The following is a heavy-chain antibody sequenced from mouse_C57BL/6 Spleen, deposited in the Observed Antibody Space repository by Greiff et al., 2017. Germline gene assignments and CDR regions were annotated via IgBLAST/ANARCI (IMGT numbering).Heavy chain of an antibody. V-gene: IGHV1-69*01. J-gene: IGHJ2*01. Sequence: QVQLQQSGAELVMPGASVKLSCKASGYTFTSYWMHWVKQRPGQGLEWIGEIDPSASYTNYNQKFKGKSTLTVDKSSSTAYMQLSSLTSEDSAVYYCARGITTVDYWGQGTTLTVSS. CDR3: ARGITTVDY. D-gene: IGHD1-1*01. CDR1: GYTFTSYW. CDR2: IDPSASYT.